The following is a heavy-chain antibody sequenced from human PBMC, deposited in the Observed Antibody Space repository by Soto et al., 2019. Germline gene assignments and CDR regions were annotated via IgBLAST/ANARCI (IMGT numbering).Heavy chain of an antibody. Sequence: PGGSLRLSCAASGFTFSSYGMSWVRQAPGKGLEWVSTITGSGGNTYYADSVKGRFTISRDNSKNALYLQMNSLRADDTALYYCAKTYYYGSASYYPDYWGQGTLVTVSS. J-gene: IGHJ4*02. CDR3: AKTYYYGSASYYPDY. CDR2: ITGSGGNT. D-gene: IGHD3-10*01. CDR1: GFTFSSYG. V-gene: IGHV3-23*01.